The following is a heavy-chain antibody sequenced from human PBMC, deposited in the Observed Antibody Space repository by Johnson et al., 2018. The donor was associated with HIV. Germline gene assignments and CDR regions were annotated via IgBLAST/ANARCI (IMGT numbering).Heavy chain of an antibody. J-gene: IGHJ3*02. CDR1: GFTVSSNY. CDR2: IFSGGTT. V-gene: IGHV3-66*01. CDR3: ARGGSGSAQKGGDAFDI. Sequence: VQLMESGGGVVRPGGSLRLSCAASGFTVSSNYMSWVRQAPGKGLEWVSVIFSGGTTYYADSVKDRFTISRDNSKNMLYLQMNSLRAEDTAVYYCARGGSGSAQKGGDAFDIWGQGTMVTVSS. D-gene: IGHD1-26*01.